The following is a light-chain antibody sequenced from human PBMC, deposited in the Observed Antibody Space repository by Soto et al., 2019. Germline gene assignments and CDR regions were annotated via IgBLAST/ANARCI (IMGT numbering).Light chain of an antibody. CDR3: QQYDSFSAT. CDR2: AAS. J-gene: IGKJ1*01. V-gene: IGKV3-20*01. CDR1: QNVGSNY. Sequence: IVLTQSPGTLSLSPGERATLSCRASQNVGSNYLAWYQQKSGKAPKILIYAASGRPTGIPARFSGSGSGTHFTLTISRLQPEDSAVYYCQQYDSFSATFGQGTKVDIK.